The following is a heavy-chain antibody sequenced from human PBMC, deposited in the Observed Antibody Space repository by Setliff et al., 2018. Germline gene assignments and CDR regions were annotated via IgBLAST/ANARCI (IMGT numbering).Heavy chain of an antibody. V-gene: IGHV1-2*06. CDR3: VRGSGPRVVVAMPFDY. CDR2: INPNSGGT. D-gene: IGHD2-2*01. J-gene: IGHJ4*02. CDR1: GYTFIGYY. Sequence: ASVKVSCKASGYTFIGYYMYWVRQAPGQGLEWMGRINPNSGGTEYAQKFQDRVTITADTSTGTAYLELRSLTSDDTAVYYCVRGSGPRVVVAMPFDYWGQGTPVTVSS.